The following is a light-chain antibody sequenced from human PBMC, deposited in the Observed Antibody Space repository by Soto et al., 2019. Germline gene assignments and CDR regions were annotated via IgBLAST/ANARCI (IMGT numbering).Light chain of an antibody. CDR1: QSVSRY. J-gene: IGKJ5*01. CDR2: DAS. Sequence: DIVLTQSPATPSLSPGERATLSCRASQSVSRYLAWYQQKPGQAPRLLIYDASNRATGIPARFSGSGSGTDFTLTISSLQNEDFAVYYCQQRSNWKITFGQGTRLEIK. V-gene: IGKV3-11*01. CDR3: QQRSNWKIT.